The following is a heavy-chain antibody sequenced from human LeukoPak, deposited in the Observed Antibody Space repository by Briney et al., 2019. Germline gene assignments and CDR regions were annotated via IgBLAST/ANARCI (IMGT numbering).Heavy chain of an antibody. J-gene: IGHJ4*02. D-gene: IGHD3-3*01. Sequence: LETLSLTCTVSGGSISSYYWSWIRQPPGKGLEWIGYIYYSGSTNYNPSLKSRVTISVDTPKSQFSLKLSSVTAADTAVYYCARDSEWLSPFDYWGQGTLVTVSS. CDR2: IYYSGST. CDR3: ARDSEWLSPFDY. CDR1: GGSISSYY. V-gene: IGHV4-59*12.